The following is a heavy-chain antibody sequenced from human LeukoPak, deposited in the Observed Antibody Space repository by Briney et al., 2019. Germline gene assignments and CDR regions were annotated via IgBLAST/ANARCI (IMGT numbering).Heavy chain of an antibody. Sequence: GGSLRLSCAASGFTFSSYSMNWVRQAPGKGLEWVSSISSSSNYIYYADSVKGRFTISRDNAKNSLYLQMNSLRAEDTAVYYCARVYCTNGVCYNCFDYWGQGTLVTVSS. J-gene: IGHJ4*02. V-gene: IGHV3-21*01. CDR1: GFTFSSYS. D-gene: IGHD2-8*01. CDR3: ARVYCTNGVCYNCFDY. CDR2: ISSSSNYI.